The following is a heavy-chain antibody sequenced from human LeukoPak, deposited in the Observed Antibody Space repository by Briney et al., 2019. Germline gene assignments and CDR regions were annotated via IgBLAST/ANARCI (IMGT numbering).Heavy chain of an antibody. D-gene: IGHD3-22*01. J-gene: IGHJ4*02. CDR2: ISSSGSTI. CDR1: GFTFSDYY. Sequence: GGSLRLSCAASGFTFSDYYMSWIRQAPGKGLEWVSYISSSGSTIYYADSVKGRLTISRDNAKNSLYLQMNSLRAEDTAVYYCARVTYYYDSSGYFDYWGQGTLVTVSS. V-gene: IGHV3-11*01. CDR3: ARVTYYYDSSGYFDY.